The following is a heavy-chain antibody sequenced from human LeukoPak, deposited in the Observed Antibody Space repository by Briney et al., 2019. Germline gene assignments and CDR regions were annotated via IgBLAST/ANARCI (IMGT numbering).Heavy chain of an antibody. CDR2: ISDSGGDT. Sequence: PGGSLRLSCAASGFTFSSYAMSWVRQAPGKGLEWVSAISDSGGDTYYADSLKGRFTISRDNSKNTLYLQMSSLRAEDTAVYYCAKSRSSTGIGNLDYWGQGTLVTVSS. D-gene: IGHD2-8*02. CDR1: GFTFSSYA. CDR3: AKSRSSTGIGNLDY. J-gene: IGHJ4*02. V-gene: IGHV3-23*01.